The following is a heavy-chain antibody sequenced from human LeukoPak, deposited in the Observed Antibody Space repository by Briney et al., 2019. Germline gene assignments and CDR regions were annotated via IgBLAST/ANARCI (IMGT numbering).Heavy chain of an antibody. D-gene: IGHD3-10*01. J-gene: IGHJ6*03. V-gene: IGHV3-48*03. CDR2: ISSSGSTI. CDR1: GFPFSSYE. Sequence: GGSLRLSCPALGFPFSSYEMNWVRQPPGRGLGGVYSISSSGSTIYYADSVKGRFTISRDKARNSLFLQMNSLRAEDTAVYYCARPYLWFGEVSEYMDVWGKGTTVTVSS. CDR3: ARPYLWFGEVSEYMDV.